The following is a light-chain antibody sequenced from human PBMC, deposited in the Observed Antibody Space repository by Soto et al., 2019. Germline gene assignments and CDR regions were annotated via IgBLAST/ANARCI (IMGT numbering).Light chain of an antibody. CDR2: KDI. Sequence: SYELTQPPSVSVSPGQTAGITCSGDVFPKQYVYWYQQKAGQAPVMVIYKDIERPSGIPERFSGSSSGTTVTLTISEVQAEDDADYYCQSTDTSGTYVVFGGGTKLTVL. CDR1: VFPKQY. J-gene: IGLJ2*01. V-gene: IGLV3-25*02. CDR3: QSTDTSGTYVV.